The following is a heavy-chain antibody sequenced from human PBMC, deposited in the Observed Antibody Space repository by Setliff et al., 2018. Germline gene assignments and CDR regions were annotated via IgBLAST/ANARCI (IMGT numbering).Heavy chain of an antibody. J-gene: IGHJ6*02. Sequence: ASVKVSCKASGYTFTSYAMHWVRQAPGQRLEWMGWINAGNGNTKYSQKFQGRVTITRDTSASTAYMELSSLRSEDTAVYYCARDPRQNDNFWSGSYYYYGMDVWGQGTTVTVSS. V-gene: IGHV1-3*01. D-gene: IGHD3-3*01. CDR3: ARDPRQNDNFWSGSYYYYGMDV. CDR2: INAGNGNT. CDR1: GYTFTSYA.